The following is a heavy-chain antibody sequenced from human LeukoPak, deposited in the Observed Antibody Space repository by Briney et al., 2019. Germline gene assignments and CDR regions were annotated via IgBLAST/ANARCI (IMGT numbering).Heavy chain of an antibody. CDR1: GYTFTSYY. CDR2: INPSGGST. J-gene: IGHJ4*02. D-gene: IGHD5-12*01. CDR3: ARDASGYVGYFDY. V-gene: IGHV1-46*01. Sequence: GASVRVSCAASGYTFTSYYMNWVRQAPGQGLEWMGIINPSGGSTSYAQKFQGRVTMTRDTSTSTVYMELSSLRSEDTAVYYCARDASGYVGYFDYWGQGTLVTVSS.